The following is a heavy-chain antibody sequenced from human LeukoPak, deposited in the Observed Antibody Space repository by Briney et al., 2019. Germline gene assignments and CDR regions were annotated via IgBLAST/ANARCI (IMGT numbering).Heavy chain of an antibody. CDR3: ARDPGLARPGGVSFDY. CDR2: IHVSGKT. CDR1: GDSIRSNY. J-gene: IGHJ4*02. V-gene: IGHV4-4*07. D-gene: IGHD1-1*01. Sequence: PSETLSLTCTVSGDSIRSNYWNWIRQPAGKGLEWIGRIHVSGKTNYNPSLRVTMSVDASKNQFSLKLSSVTAADTAVYYCARDPGLARPGGVSFDYWGQGSLVTVSS.